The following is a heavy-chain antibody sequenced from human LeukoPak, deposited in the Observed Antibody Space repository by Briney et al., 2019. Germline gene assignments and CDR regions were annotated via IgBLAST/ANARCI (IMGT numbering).Heavy chain of an antibody. CDR2: IYYSGST. J-gene: IGHJ3*02. V-gene: IGHV4-59*08. D-gene: IGHD3-22*01. CDR1: GGSISSYY. CDR3: ARRRTYYYDSSGYPNDAFDI. Sequence: SETLSLTCTVPGGSISSYYWSWIRQPPGKGLEWIGYIYYSGSTNYNPSLKSRVTISVDTSKNQFSLKLSSVTAADTAVYYCARRRTYYYDSSGYPNDAFDIWGQGTMVTVSS.